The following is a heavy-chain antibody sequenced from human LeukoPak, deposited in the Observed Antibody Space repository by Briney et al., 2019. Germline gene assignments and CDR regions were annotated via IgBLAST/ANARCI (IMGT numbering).Heavy chain of an antibody. CDR3: AKFYGDYDALDY. V-gene: IGHV3-23*01. J-gene: IGHJ4*02. CDR2: ISGSGGST. Sequence: GGSLRLSCAASVFTYSSYAVSSVGEASGHGVAAVSAISGSGGSTYYADSVKGRFTISRDNSKNTLYLQMNSLRAEDTAVYYCAKFYGDYDALDYWGQGTLVTVSS. CDR1: VFTYSSYA. D-gene: IGHD4-17*01.